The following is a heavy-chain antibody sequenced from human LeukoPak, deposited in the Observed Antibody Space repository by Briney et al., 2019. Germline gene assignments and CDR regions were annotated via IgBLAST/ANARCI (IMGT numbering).Heavy chain of an antibody. D-gene: IGHD3-3*01. CDR3: AKSESEWSPFDY. CDR1: GYTFTNYY. CDR2: INPSGGST. V-gene: IGHV1-46*01. Sequence: ASVKVSCKASGYTFTNYYMHWVRQAPGQGLEWMGIINPSGGSTSYAQKFQGRVTMTRDTSTSTVYMELSSLRSEDTAVYYCAKSESEWSPFDYWGQGTLVTVSS. J-gene: IGHJ4*02.